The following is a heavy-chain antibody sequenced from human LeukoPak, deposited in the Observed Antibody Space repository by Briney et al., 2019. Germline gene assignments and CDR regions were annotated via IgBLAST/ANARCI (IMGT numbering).Heavy chain of an antibody. CDR2: VNLQGST. CDR1: GGXITSTNY. J-gene: IGHJ4*02. CDR3: AREGGPYRPLDY. V-gene: IGHV4-4*02. Sequence: SETLSLTCVVSGGXITSTNYWTWVRQPPGKGLEWIGEVNLQGSTNYNLSLMGRVAISVDMSENHISLQLTSVTAADTAVYYCAREGGPYRPLDYSGQGTLVTVSS.